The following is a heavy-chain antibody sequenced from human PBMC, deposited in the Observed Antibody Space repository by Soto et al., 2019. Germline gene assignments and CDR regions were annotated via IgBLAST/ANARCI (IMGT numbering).Heavy chain of an antibody. J-gene: IGHJ3*02. CDR1: GGSISSSSYY. V-gene: IGHV4-39*01. CDR3: ARPENYGGNEEDAFDI. CDR2: IYYSGST. Sequence: SETLSLTCTVSGGSISSSSYYWGWIRQPPGKGLEWIGSIYYSGSTYYNPSLKSRVTISVDTSKNQFSLKLSSVTAADTAVYYCARPENYGGNEEDAFDIWGQGTMVTVSS. D-gene: IGHD4-17*01.